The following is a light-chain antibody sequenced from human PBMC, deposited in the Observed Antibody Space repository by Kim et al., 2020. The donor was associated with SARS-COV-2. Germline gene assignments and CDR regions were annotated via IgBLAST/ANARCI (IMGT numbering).Light chain of an antibody. J-gene: IGKJ4*01. CDR3: QQYNDWHT. V-gene: IGKV3-15*01. CDR2: GAS. CDR1: QSVRSN. Sequence: EIVMTQSPVTLSVSPGGRATLSCRASQSVRSNLVWYQQKPGQPPRLLIYGASTRATGIPARFSGSGSGTEFTLTISSLQSDDVGVYYCQQYNDWHTFGGGTKLEI.